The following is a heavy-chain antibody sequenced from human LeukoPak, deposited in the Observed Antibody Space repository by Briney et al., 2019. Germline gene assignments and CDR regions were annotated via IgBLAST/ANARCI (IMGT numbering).Heavy chain of an antibody. CDR3: AKNTSATYLDY. D-gene: IGHD3-3*01. J-gene: IGHJ4*02. V-gene: IGHV3-23*01. CDR2: ISTSGVST. Sequence: PGGSLRLSCAASGFTFSSYAMSWVRQAPGKGLEWVSSISTSGVSTNYADSVKGRFTISRDNSKSMVYLQMNSLRAEDTAVYYCAKNTSATYLDYWGQGILVTVSS. CDR1: GFTFSSYA.